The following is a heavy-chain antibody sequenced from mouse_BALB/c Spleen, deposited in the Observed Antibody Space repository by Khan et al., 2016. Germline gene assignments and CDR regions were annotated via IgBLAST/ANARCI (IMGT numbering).Heavy chain of an antibody. CDR2: INPDSSAI. CDR3: GRGNYVPGSLDY. D-gene: IGHD2-1*01. J-gene: IGHJ2*01. Sequence: EVKLLESGGGLVQPGGSLKISCAASGFDFSRYWMSWVRQAPGKGLEWIGVINPDSSAITYAPSLKDKFIIYRDNAKNTLYLQMTKVRNEETTLYYCGRGNYVPGSLDYWSQGTTLTGSS. V-gene: IGHV4-1*02. CDR1: GFDFSRYW.